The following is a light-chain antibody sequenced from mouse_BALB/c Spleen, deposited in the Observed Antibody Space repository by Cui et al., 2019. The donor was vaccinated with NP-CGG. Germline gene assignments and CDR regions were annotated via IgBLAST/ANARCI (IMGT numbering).Light chain of an antibody. CDR1: TGAVTISNY. J-gene: IGLJ1*01. CDR2: GTN. V-gene: IGLV1*01. CDR3: ALWYSNHWV. Sequence: QAVLTQESALTTSPGETVTLTCRSSTGAVTISNYANWAQEKPDHLFTGLIGGTNNRAPGVSARFSGSLIGDKAALTITGAQTEDEAIYFCALWYSNHWVFGGGTKLTVL.